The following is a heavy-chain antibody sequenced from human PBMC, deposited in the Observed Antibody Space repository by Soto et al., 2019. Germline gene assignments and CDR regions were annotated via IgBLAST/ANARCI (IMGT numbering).Heavy chain of an antibody. CDR3: ARGPPDGGNSAEYFQH. CDR1: GGSISSGGYY. V-gene: IGHV4-31*03. D-gene: IGHD2-21*02. Sequence: QVQLQESGPGLVKPSQTLSLTCTVSGGSISSGGYYWSWIRQHPGKGLEWIGYIYYSGSTYYNPSLKSRVTPSXXTXKXXFSLKLSSVTAADTAVYYCARGPPDGGNSAEYFQHWGQGTLVTVSS. J-gene: IGHJ1*01. CDR2: IYYSGST.